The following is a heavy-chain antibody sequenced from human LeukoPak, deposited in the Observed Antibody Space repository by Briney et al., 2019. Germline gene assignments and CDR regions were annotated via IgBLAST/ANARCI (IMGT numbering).Heavy chain of an antibody. Sequence: ASVKVSCKASGGTFSSHAISWVRQAPGQGLEWMGRIIPIFGTANYAQKFQGRVTITTDESTSTAYMELSSLRSEDTAVYYCASEVYYYDSSRMAEYFQHWGQGTLVTVSS. D-gene: IGHD3-22*01. CDR1: GGTFSSHA. CDR3: ASEVYYYDSSRMAEYFQH. CDR2: IIPIFGTA. J-gene: IGHJ1*01. V-gene: IGHV1-69*05.